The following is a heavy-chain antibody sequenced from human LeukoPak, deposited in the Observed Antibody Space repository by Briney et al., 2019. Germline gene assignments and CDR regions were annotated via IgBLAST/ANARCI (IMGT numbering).Heavy chain of an antibody. CDR3: ARERNWDSTIDY. CDR1: GGSFSGYY. CDR2: IYYSGST. J-gene: IGHJ4*02. Sequence: SETLSLTCAVYGGSFSGYYWSWIRQHPGKGLEWIGYIYYSGSTYYNPSLKSRVTISVDTSKNQFSLKLSSVTAADTAVYYCARERNWDSTIDYWGQGTLVTVSS. V-gene: IGHV4-31*11. D-gene: IGHD7-27*01.